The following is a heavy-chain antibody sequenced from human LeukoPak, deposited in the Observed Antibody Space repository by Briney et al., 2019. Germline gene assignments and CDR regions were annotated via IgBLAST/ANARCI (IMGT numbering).Heavy chain of an antibody. D-gene: IGHD3-9*01. Sequence: ASVSVSCTASGYTFTSYDINWVRQATGQGLEWMGWMNPNSGNTGYAQKFQGRVTMTRNTSISTAYMELSSLRSEDTAVYYCARGPAAELRYFDWLLSHWGQGTLVTVSS. CDR1: GYTFTSYD. CDR3: ARGPAAELRYFDWLLSH. CDR2: MNPNSGNT. J-gene: IGHJ4*02. V-gene: IGHV1-8*01.